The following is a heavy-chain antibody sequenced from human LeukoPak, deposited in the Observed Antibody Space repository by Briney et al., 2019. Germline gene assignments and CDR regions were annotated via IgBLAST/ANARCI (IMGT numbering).Heavy chain of an antibody. CDR1: GFTFDDYG. CDR3: ARTSSYYDSSGYYSYYFDY. D-gene: IGHD3-22*01. J-gene: IGHJ4*02. CDR2: INWNGGST. Sequence: GGSLRLSCAASGFTFDDYGMSWVRQAPGKGLEWVSGINWNGGSTGYADSVKGRFTISRDNAKNSLYLQMDSLRAEDTALYHCARTSSYYDSSGYYSYYFDYWGQGTLVTVSS. V-gene: IGHV3-20*01.